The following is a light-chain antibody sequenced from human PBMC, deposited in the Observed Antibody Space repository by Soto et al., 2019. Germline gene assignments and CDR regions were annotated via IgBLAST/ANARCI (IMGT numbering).Light chain of an antibody. CDR2: AAS. J-gene: IGKJ4*01. V-gene: IGKV1-39*01. Sequence: DIQMTQSPSSLSASVGDRVTIACRASQSISSYLNWYQHKPGKAPKLLIYAASSLQSGVPSRFSGSGSGTEFTLTISSLQSEDFAVYYCQQYNNWPLTFGGGTKVEIK. CDR1: QSISSY. CDR3: QQYNNWPLT.